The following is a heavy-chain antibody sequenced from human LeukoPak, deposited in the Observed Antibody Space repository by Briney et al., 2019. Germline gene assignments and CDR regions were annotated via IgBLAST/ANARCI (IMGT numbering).Heavy chain of an antibody. J-gene: IGHJ4*02. CDR3: AKPPVGATPYYFDY. V-gene: IGHV3-23*01. CDR2: ISGSGDGT. CDR1: GFTFSSYA. D-gene: IGHD1-26*01. Sequence: GGSLRLSCAASGFTFSSYAMSWVRQAPGKGLEWVSVISGSGDGTYYADPVKGRFTISRENSKNTLYLQMNSLRAAETAVYYCAKPPVGATPYYFDYWGQGTLVTVSS.